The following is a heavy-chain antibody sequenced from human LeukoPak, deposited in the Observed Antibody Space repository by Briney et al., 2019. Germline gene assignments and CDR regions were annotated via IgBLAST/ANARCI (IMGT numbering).Heavy chain of an antibody. CDR1: GGTFSSYA. Sequence: SVKVSCKASGGTFSSYAISWVRQAPGQGLEWMGGIIPIFGTANYAQKFQGRVTITADESTSTAYMELSSLRSEDTAVYYCAKRGDIPAAVGLYYFDYWGQGALVTVSS. CDR2: IIPIFGTA. V-gene: IGHV1-69*13. CDR3: AKRGDIPAAVGLYYFDY. D-gene: IGHD6-13*01. J-gene: IGHJ4*02.